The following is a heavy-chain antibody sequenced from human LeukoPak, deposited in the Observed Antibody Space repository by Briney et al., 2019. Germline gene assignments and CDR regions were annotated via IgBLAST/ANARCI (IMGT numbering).Heavy chain of an antibody. V-gene: IGHV1-24*01. Sequence: ASGKVSCKVSGYTLTELSMHWVRQAPGKGLEWMGGFDPEDGETIYAQKFQGRVTMTEDTSTDTAYMELSSLRSEDTAVYYCATRYMETGYSSGWYLPFFDYWGQGTLVTVSS. CDR3: ATRYMETGYSSGWYLPFFDY. D-gene: IGHD6-19*01. J-gene: IGHJ4*02. CDR1: GYTLTELS. CDR2: FDPEDGET.